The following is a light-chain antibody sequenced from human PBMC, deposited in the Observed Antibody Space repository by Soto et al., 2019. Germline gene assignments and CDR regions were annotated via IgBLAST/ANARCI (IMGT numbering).Light chain of an antibody. J-gene: IGKJ2*01. Sequence: EIVMTQSPATLSLSPGERAALSCRASQSINSELAWYQQKPGQPSRLLIYGASTRATGVPARFTGSESGSEFTLTISGLQSEDFAVYYCQQGHNWPLTFGHGTRLEI. CDR2: GAS. V-gene: IGKV3-15*01. CDR3: QQGHNWPLT. CDR1: QSINSE.